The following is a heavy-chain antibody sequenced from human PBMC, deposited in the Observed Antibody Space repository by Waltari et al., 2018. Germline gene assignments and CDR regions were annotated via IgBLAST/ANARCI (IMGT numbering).Heavy chain of an antibody. CDR1: GFTLDDYA. V-gene: IGHV3-9*01. D-gene: IGHD2-21*02. CDR3: AKGDPGAFDI. CDR2: ISGNSGSI. Sequence: EVQLVESGGGLVQHGRSLRPSCAASGFTLDDYAMHWVRQAPGKGLEGVSGISGNSGSIGYADSVKGRFTISRDNAKNSLYLQMNRLRAEDTALYYCAKGDPGAFDIWGQGTMVTVSS. J-gene: IGHJ3*02.